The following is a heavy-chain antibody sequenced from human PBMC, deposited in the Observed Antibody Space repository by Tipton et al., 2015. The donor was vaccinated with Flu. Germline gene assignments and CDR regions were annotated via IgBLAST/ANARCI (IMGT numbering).Heavy chain of an antibody. D-gene: IGHD4-17*01. Sequence: QLVQSGVEVKKPGESLKISCKGFGYSFTNYWIGWVRQMPGKGLEWMGMIHPSDSDTRYSPSFQGQVTISADKSISTVYLQWSSLKASDTAMYFCARPTYGDDVDDGFETWGQGTKGTVSS. J-gene: IGHJ3*02. CDR2: IHPSDSDT. V-gene: IGHV5-51*03. CDR1: GYSFTNYW. CDR3: ARPTYGDDVDDGFET.